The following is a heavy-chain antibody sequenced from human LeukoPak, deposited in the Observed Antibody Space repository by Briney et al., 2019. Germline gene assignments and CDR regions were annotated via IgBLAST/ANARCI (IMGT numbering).Heavy chain of an antibody. D-gene: IGHD3-3*01. CDR1: GFTFSSNG. V-gene: IGHV3-7*01. CDR2: IWHDGSAK. Sequence: GGSLRLSCAASGFTFSSNGMSWVRQAPGKGLEWVANIWHDGSAKYYVDSVKGRFTISRDNAKNSLYPQMNSLRAEDTAVYYCARDKDFWSGYYYYGMDVWGQGTTVTVSS. CDR3: ARDKDFWSGYYYYGMDV. J-gene: IGHJ6*02.